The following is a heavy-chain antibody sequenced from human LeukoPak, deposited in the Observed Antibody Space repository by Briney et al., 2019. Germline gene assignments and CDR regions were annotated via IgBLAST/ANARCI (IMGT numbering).Heavy chain of an antibody. Sequence: GGSLRLSCAASGFTFSDYYMSWLRQAPGKGLEWVSYISSSGSTIYYADSVKGRFTISRDNAKNSLYLQMNSLRAEDTAVYYCARAGNIAPVAFDYWGQGTLVTVSS. D-gene: IGHD6-13*01. J-gene: IGHJ4*02. CDR3: ARAGNIAPVAFDY. CDR2: ISSSGSTI. CDR1: GFTFSDYY. V-gene: IGHV3-11*01.